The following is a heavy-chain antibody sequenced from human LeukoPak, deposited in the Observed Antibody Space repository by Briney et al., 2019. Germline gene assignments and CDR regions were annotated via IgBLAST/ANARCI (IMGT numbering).Heavy chain of an antibody. CDR2: ISAYNGNT. D-gene: IGHD2-2*01. Sequence: ASVKVSCKASGYTFTSYGISWVRQAPGQGLEWMGWISAYNGNTNYAQKLQGRVTMTTDTSTSTAYMELRSLRSDDTAVYYCATYCSSTSCNTRSYYYMDVWGKGTTVTVSS. CDR3: ATYCSSTSCNTRSYYYMDV. J-gene: IGHJ6*03. V-gene: IGHV1-18*01. CDR1: GYTFTSYG.